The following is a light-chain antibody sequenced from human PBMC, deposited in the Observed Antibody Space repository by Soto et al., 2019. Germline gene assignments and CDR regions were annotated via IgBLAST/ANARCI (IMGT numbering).Light chain of an antibody. CDR1: QSVSSTY. CDR2: GAS. CDR3: QQCSSSPRT. V-gene: IGKV3-20*01. J-gene: IGKJ1*01. Sequence: EIVLTQSPGTLSLSPGERATLSCRASQSVSSTYLAWYQQRPGQAPRLLIYGASSRATGIPDRFSGSGSGTDFILTISRLEPEDFAVYYCQQCSSSPRTFGQGTKVEIK.